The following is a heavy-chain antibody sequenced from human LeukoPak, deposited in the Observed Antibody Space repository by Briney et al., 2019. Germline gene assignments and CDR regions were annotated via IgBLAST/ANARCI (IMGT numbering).Heavy chain of an antibody. CDR1: GFTFSSYW. J-gene: IGHJ6*04. Sequence: GESLRLSCAASGFTFSSYWMSWVRQAPGKGLEWVANIKQDGGEKYYVGSVKGRFTVSRDNAKNSLYLQMNSLRAEDTAVYYCAREWNYYGSGIMDVWGKGTTVTVSS. CDR3: AREWNYYGSGIMDV. V-gene: IGHV3-7*01. CDR2: IKQDGGEK. D-gene: IGHD3-10*01.